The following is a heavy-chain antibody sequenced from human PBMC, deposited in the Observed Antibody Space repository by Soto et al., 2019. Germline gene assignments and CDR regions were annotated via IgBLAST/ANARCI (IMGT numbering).Heavy chain of an antibody. CDR3: ARGQSSSSGWFDP. CDR2: IYYSGST. D-gene: IGHD6-6*01. CDR1: GGSISSGGYY. V-gene: IGHV4-31*03. J-gene: IGHJ5*02. Sequence: SETLSLTCTVSGGSISSGGYYWSWIRQHPGKGLEWIGYIYYSGSTYYNPSLKSRVTISVDTSKNQFSLKLSSVTAADTAVYYCARGQSSSSGWFDPWGQGTLVTVSS.